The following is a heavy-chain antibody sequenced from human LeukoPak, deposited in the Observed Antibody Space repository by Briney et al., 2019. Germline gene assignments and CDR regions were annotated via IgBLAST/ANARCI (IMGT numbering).Heavy chain of an antibody. J-gene: IGHJ4*02. Sequence: GGSPRLSCAASGFTVSSNYMSWVRQAPGKGLEWVSVIYSGGSTYYADSVKGRFTISRDNSKNTLYLQMNSLRAEDTAVYYCAKDLVGYCSSTSCPTHFDYWGQGTLVTVSS. CDR3: AKDLVGYCSSTSCPTHFDY. CDR1: GFTVSSNY. CDR2: IYSGGST. V-gene: IGHV3-53*05. D-gene: IGHD2-2*01.